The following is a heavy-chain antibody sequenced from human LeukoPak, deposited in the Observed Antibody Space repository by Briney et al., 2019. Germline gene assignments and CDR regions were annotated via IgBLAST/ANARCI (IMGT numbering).Heavy chain of an antibody. CDR3: ATVPRYSLCY. CDR1: GFTFSSYS. J-gene: IGHJ4*02. CDR2: IDSSSDYR. Sequence: PGGSLRLSCAVSGFTFSSYSMYWVGQAPGKGLEWVSSIDSSSDYRYYADSVKGRFTISRDNAKNSLYLQMNSLRAEDTAVYYCATVPRYSLCYWGQGTLVTVSS. V-gene: IGHV3-21*01. D-gene: IGHD2-15*01.